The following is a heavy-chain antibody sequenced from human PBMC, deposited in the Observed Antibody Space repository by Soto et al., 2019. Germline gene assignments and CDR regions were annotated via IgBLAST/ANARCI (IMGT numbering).Heavy chain of an antibody. CDR1: GFNFNTYA. V-gene: IGHV3-21*01. CDR3: VRDFSRIVGSTADAFDM. J-gene: IGHJ3*02. D-gene: IGHD1-26*01. Sequence: EVQLVESGGGPVKPGGSLRLSCVASGFNFNTYAMNWVRQAPGKGPEWVSSISATGYYLFYADSVKGRFTISRDNAKKSLYLEMNSLRAEDTAVYYCVRDFSRIVGSTADAFDMWGRGTMVTVSS. CDR2: ISATGYYL.